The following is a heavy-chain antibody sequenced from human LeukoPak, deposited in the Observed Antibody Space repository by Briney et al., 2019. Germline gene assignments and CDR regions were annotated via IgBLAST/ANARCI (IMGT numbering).Heavy chain of an antibody. CDR3: AKDLSMVFDAFNI. Sequence: GGSLRLSCAASGFTFDEYAMHWVRQAPGKGLEWVSLISGDGATTYYAPSVKGRVTVSRDNNKNSLFLQMNNLRTEDSALYYCAKDLSMVFDAFNIWGQGTLVTASS. D-gene: IGHD4/OR15-4a*01. V-gene: IGHV3-43*02. CDR2: ISGDGATT. J-gene: IGHJ3*02. CDR1: GFTFDEYA.